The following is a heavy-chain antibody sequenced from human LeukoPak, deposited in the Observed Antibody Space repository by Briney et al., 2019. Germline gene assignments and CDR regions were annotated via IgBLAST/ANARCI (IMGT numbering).Heavy chain of an antibody. Sequence: GESLKISCKGSGYSFTSYWIGWVRQMPGKGLEWMGIIYPGDSDTRYSPSFQGQVTISADKSISTAYLQWSSLKASDTVMYYCARPLLSGSYYDAFDIWGQGTMVTVSS. CDR3: ARPLLSGSYYDAFDI. J-gene: IGHJ3*02. CDR1: GYSFTSYW. CDR2: IYPGDSDT. D-gene: IGHD1-26*01. V-gene: IGHV5-51*01.